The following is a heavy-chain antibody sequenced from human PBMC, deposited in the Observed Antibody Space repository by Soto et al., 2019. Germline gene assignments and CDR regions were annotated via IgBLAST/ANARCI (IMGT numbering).Heavy chain of an antibody. CDR2: IWYDGSNK. V-gene: IGHV3-30*02. D-gene: IGHD3-9*01. CDR3: AKLPGSNYYYYYMDV. J-gene: IGHJ6*03. CDR1: GFTFSSYG. Sequence: GSLRLSCAASGFTFSSYGMHWVRQAPGKGLEWVAVIWYDGSNKYYADSVKGRFTISRDNSKNTLYLQMNSLRAEDTAVYYCAKLPGSNYYYYYMDVWGKGTTVTVSS.